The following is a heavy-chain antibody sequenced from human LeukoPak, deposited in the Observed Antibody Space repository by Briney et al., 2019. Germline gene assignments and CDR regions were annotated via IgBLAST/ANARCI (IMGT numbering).Heavy chain of an antibody. D-gene: IGHD4-23*01. CDR2: ISYDGSKK. CDR3: ARGAHKRDDYGGFFDY. CDR1: GFTFRSYA. V-gene: IGHV3-30*04. Sequence: GGSLRLSCAASGFTFRSYAMHWVRQAPGKGLEWVAVISYDGSKKSYADSVKGRFTISRDNSKNTLYVQMNSLRAEDTAVYYCARGAHKRDDYGGFFDYWGQGTLVTVSS. J-gene: IGHJ4*02.